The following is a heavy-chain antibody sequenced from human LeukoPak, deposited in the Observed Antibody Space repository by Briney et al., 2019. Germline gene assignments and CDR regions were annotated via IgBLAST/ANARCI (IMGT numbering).Heavy chain of an antibody. Sequence: SETLSLTCAVYGGSFSGYYWSWIRQPPAKGLEWIGGINHSGSTNYNPSLKSRVTISVDTSKNQFSLKLSSVTAADTAVYYCASGYCSSTSCLSHYYYYYGMDVWGKGTTVTVSS. J-gene: IGHJ6*04. CDR3: ASGYCSSTSCLSHYYYYYGMDV. CDR2: INHSGST. V-gene: IGHV4-34*01. CDR1: GGSFSGYY. D-gene: IGHD2-2*01.